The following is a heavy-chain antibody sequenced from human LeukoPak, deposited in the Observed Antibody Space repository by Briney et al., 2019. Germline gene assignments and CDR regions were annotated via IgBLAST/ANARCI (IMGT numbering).Heavy chain of an antibody. Sequence: GSLRLSCAASGFTFSSYGMSWVRQPPGKGLEWIGYISYSGSTNYNSSLKNRVTISVDTSKNLFSLKLSSVTAADTAVYYCARDPNWDPYWYFDLWGRGTLVTVSS. CDR1: GFTFSSYG. J-gene: IGHJ2*01. V-gene: IGHV4-59*01. CDR3: ARDPNWDPYWYFDL. D-gene: IGHD1-1*01. CDR2: ISYSGST.